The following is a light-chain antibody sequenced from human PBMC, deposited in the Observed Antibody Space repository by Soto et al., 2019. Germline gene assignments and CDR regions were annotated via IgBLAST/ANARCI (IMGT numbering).Light chain of an antibody. CDR1: QNIGVY. J-gene: IGKJ1*01. CDR3: HQTAANPWT. V-gene: IGKV1-39*01. Sequence: DMQMTPSPSSLSASGGDRVTITCLSSQNIGVYLNWYQKKPGKAPKVLIHAASSLHSGVPSTFSGSGSGTDFALTISSLQPEDFATYYCHQTAANPWTFAQGTKVDIK. CDR2: AAS.